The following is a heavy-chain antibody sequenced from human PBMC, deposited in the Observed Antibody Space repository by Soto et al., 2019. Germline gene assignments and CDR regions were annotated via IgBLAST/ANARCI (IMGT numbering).Heavy chain of an antibody. V-gene: IGHV3-23*01. CDR1: GFTFSSYA. CDR3: AGKTSGWYFDY. Sequence: EVQLLESGGGLVQPGGSLRLSCAASGFTFSSYAMSWVRQAPGKGLEWVSVISGSGDSTYYADSVKGRITISRDNSKYSLYLQMISLGAEDTAVYYCAGKTSGWYFDYWGQGTLVTVSS. D-gene: IGHD6-19*01. J-gene: IGHJ4*02. CDR2: ISGSGDST.